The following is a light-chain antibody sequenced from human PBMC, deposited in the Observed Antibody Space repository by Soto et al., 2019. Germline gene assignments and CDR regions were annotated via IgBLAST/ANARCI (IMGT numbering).Light chain of an antibody. Sequence: DIQMTQSASTLSASVGDRFTITFRSSQSISSWLAWYQQKPGKAPKLLIYKASTLKSGVPSRFSGSGPGTEFTLTISSLQPDDFATYYCQHYNSYSEAFGQGTKVDIK. J-gene: IGKJ1*01. CDR1: QSISSW. CDR3: QHYNSYSEA. CDR2: KAS. V-gene: IGKV1-5*03.